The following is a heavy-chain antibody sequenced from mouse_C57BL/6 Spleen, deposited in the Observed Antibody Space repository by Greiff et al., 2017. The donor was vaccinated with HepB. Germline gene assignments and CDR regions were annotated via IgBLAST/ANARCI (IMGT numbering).Heavy chain of an antibody. Sequence: QVQLQQPGAELVMPGASVKLSCKASGYTFTSYWMHWVKQRPGQGLEWIGEIDPSDSYTNYNQKFKGKSTLTVDKSSSTAYMQLSSLTSEDSAVYYCAITTVDWYFDVWGTGTTVTVSS. V-gene: IGHV1-69*01. CDR2: IDPSDSYT. CDR3: AITTVDWYFDV. J-gene: IGHJ1*03. D-gene: IGHD1-1*01. CDR1: GYTFTSYW.